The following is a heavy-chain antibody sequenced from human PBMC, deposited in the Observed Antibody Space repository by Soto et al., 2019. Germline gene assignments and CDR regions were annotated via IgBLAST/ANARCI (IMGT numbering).Heavy chain of an antibody. CDR3: ARSIVVVPAAYYYYYMDV. V-gene: IGHV1-69*02. D-gene: IGHD2-2*01. CDR1: GGTISSYT. Sequence: SVKGSCKASGGTISSYTISWVRQAHGQGLEWMGRIIPILGIANYAQKFQGRVTITADKSTSTAYMELSSLRSEDTAVYYCARSIVVVPAAYYYYYMDVWGKGTTVTVSS. CDR2: IIPILGIA. J-gene: IGHJ6*03.